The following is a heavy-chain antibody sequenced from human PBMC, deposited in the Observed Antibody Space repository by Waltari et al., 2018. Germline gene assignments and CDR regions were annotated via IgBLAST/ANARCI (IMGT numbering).Heavy chain of an antibody. V-gene: IGHV1-69*09. J-gene: IGHJ6*02. CDR3: ARCIAARPGRYYGMDV. CDR1: GGTFRSYA. CDR2: IIPILGIA. Sequence: QVQLVQSGAEVKKPGSSVKVPCKASGGTFRSYAISWVRQTSGQGLEWMGRIIPILGIAKYAQKFQGRVTITADKSTSTAYMELSSLRSEDTAVYYCARCIAARPGRYYGMDVWGQGTTVTVSS. D-gene: IGHD6-6*01.